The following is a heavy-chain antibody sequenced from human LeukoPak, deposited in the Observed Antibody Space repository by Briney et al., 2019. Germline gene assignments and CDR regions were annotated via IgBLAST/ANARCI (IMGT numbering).Heavy chain of an antibody. J-gene: IGHJ4*02. V-gene: IGHV1-18*01. Sequence: ASVKVSCKASGYTFTSYGISWVRQAPGQGLEWMGWTSVYNGNTKYAQKFQGRVTMTTDTSTGTAYMELRSLKSDDTAVYYCARGVGANSRPDYWGQGTLVTVSS. CDR1: GYTFTSYG. CDR3: ARGVGANSRPDY. CDR2: TSVYNGNT. D-gene: IGHD1-26*01.